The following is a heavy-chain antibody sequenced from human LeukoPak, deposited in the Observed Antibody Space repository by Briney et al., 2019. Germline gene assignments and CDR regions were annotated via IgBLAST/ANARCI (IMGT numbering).Heavy chain of an antibody. Sequence: SETLSLTCAVYGGSFSGYYWSWIRQPPGKGLEWIGEINHSGSTSYNPSLKSRVTISVDTSKNQFSLKLSSVTAADTAVYYCASLHYYDSSGYHEYDYWGQGTLVTVSS. CDR3: ASLHYYDSSGYHEYDY. CDR2: INHSGST. V-gene: IGHV4-34*01. J-gene: IGHJ4*02. CDR1: GGSFSGYY. D-gene: IGHD3-22*01.